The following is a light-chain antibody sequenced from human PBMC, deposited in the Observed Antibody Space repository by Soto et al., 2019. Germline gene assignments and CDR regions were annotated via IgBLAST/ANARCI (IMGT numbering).Light chain of an antibody. Sequence: DIVFTHSNGTLSLSPGERATLSCRASQSVSSSYLAWYQQKPGQAXXLPIYGASTRANGIPDRFSGSGSGTDYTLTISRLEPHDFSTYYGQQYGSSPSITFGQGTQRDI. CDR1: QSVSSSY. CDR3: QQYGSSPSIT. J-gene: IGKJ5*01. CDR2: GAS. V-gene: IGKV3-20*01.